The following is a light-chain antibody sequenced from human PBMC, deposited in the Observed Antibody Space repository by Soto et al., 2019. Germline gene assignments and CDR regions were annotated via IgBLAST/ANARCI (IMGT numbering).Light chain of an antibody. CDR2: GAS. Sequence: EIVMTQSPATLSVSPGERATLSCRASQNLGSYLAWYQQKPGQAPRLLIYGASNRATGIPDRFSGSGSGTDFTLTISRLEPEDFATYYCQQHYTYTWTFGQGTKVDI. CDR3: QQHYTYTWT. CDR1: QNLGSY. V-gene: IGKV3D-15*01. J-gene: IGKJ1*01.